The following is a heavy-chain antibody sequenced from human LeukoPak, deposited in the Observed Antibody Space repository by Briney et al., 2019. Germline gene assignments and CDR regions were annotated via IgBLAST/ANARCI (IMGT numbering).Heavy chain of an antibody. D-gene: IGHD3-10*01. CDR1: GGSISSSSYY. CDR2: IYYSGST. J-gene: IGHJ4*02. V-gene: IGHV4-39*01. Sequence: SETLSLTCTVSGGSISSSSYYWGWIRQPPGKGLEWIGSIYYSGSTYYNPSLKSRVTISVDTSKNQFSLKLSSVTAADTAVYYCVPNMVREYYFDYWGQGTLVTVSS. CDR3: VPNMVREYYFDY.